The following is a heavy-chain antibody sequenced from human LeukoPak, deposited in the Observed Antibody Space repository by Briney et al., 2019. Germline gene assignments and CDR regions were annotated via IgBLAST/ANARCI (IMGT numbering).Heavy chain of an antibody. D-gene: IGHD4-17*01. CDR1: GGSITSSNW. CDR3: ARGTITTVTDS. V-gene: IGHV4-4*02. CDR2: IYLRGNT. Sequence: PSETLSLTCAISGGSITSSNWWTWVRQPPGKGLEWVGEIYLRGNTNYNPSLESRVSISVDESKTQLSLRLESVTAADTAVYYCARGTITTVTDSWGPGTLVTVSS. J-gene: IGHJ4*02.